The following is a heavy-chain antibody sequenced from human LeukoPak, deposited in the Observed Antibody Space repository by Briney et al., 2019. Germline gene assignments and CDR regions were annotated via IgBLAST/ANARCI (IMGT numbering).Heavy chain of an antibody. J-gene: IGHJ4*02. V-gene: IGHV4-31*03. CDR2: IYYSGST. Sequence: SETLSLTCTVSGGSISSGGYYWSWIRQHPGKGLEWIGYIYYSGSTYYNPSLKSRVTISVDTSKNQFSLKLSSATAADTAVYYCARDGGRYFDYWGQGTLVTVSS. D-gene: IGHD3-16*01. CDR1: GGSISSGGYY. CDR3: ARDGGRYFDY.